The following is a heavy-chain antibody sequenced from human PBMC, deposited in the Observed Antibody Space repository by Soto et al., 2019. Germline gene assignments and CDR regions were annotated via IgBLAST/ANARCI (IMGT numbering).Heavy chain of an antibody. CDR3: ARLDAIAVTGKAQDY. CDR2: IKEDGSEK. V-gene: IGHV3-7*05. J-gene: IGHJ4*02. CDR1: GFTFSSYW. D-gene: IGHD6-19*01. Sequence: GGSLRLSCAASGFTFSSYWMSWVRQAPGKGLEWVANIKEDGSEKYYVDSVKGRFTISRDNAKNSLYLQMNSLRAEDTAVYYCARLDAIAVTGKAQDYWGQGNLVTVSS.